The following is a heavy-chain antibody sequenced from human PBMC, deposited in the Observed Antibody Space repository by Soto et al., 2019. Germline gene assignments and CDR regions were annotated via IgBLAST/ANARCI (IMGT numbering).Heavy chain of an antibody. CDR2: IYPGDSHT. J-gene: IGHJ4*02. Sequence: AESLNISCKGCGCSFVSYWIAWGRQMPGKGLEWMGRIYPGDSHTTHSPSIQGQVTISADKSSTTVYLPWNTLTASDTAMYYCAKTDGHEDEYWGQRTQVTVSS. V-gene: IGHV5-51*01. CDR1: GCSFVSYW. CDR3: AKTDGHEDEY.